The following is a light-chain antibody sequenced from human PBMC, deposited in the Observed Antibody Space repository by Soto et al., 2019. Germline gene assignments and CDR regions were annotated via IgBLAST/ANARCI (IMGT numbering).Light chain of an antibody. CDR1: SSDVGGYNY. V-gene: IGLV2-8*01. J-gene: IGLJ3*02. CDR3: SSYAGINNLV. CDR2: EVT. Sequence: QSALTQPPSASGSPGQSVAISCTGTSSDVGGYNYVSWYQQHPGKAPKLIIYEVTKRPSGVPDRFSGSKSGNTASLTVSGLQAEDEANYYCSSYAGINNLVFGGGTKVTV.